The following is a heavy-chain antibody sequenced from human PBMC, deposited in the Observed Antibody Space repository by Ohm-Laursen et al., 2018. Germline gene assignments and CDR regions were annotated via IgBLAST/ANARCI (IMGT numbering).Heavy chain of an antibody. Sequence: SLRLSCSASGFTFSNYGMNWVRQAPGKGLEWVSSINDSGGDTYYTDSVKGRFTISRDNSKNTLYLQMNSLRADDTAVYYCARGYGKLDYWGQGTLVTVSS. V-gene: IGHV3-23*01. CDR1: GFTFSNYG. D-gene: IGHD3-16*01. CDR3: ARGYGKLDY. CDR2: INDSGGDT. J-gene: IGHJ4*02.